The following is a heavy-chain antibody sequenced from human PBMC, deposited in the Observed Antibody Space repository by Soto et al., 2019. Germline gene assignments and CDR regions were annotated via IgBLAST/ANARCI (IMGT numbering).Heavy chain of an antibody. CDR1: GTSISSSYW. CDR3: ATVPPRIVVVLAEFPT. J-gene: IGHJ4*02. D-gene: IGHD2-21*01. Sequence: QVQLKQSGPGLVRPSGTLSLTCRVSGTSISSSYWWAWVRQSPGKGLEWIGEIYHNGITKYNPSLKSRVSLSIDKSTSQFSLKLTSVTAADTAVYYCATVPPRIVVVLAEFPTWGQGTLVTVSS. CDR2: IYHNGIT. V-gene: IGHV4-4*02.